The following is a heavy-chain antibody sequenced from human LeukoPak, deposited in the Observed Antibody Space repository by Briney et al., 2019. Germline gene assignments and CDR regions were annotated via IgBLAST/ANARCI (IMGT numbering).Heavy chain of an antibody. V-gene: IGHV3-7*03. Sequence: GGSLRLSCAASGFALSSHWMTWVRQVPGRGPEWVGNVNRDGSETYYLDSVKGRFTISKDNAKNSLYLQMNSLRAEDTALYHCARNNGMDVWGQGTTAIVSS. J-gene: IGHJ6*02. CDR2: VNRDGSET. CDR1: GFALSSHW. CDR3: ARNNGMDV.